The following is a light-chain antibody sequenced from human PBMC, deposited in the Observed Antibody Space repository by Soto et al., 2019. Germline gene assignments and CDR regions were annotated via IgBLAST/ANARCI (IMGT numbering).Light chain of an antibody. CDR1: QSVSSN. V-gene: IGKV3D-15*01. CDR2: GAS. J-gene: IGKJ1*01. Sequence: EVVMTQSPATLSVSPGERATLSCRASQSVSSNLAWYQQKHGQAPRLLIYGASNRATGIPDRFSGSGSGTEFTLTISSLQSEDFAVYFCQQYNIWPQTFGQGTKVDIK. CDR3: QQYNIWPQT.